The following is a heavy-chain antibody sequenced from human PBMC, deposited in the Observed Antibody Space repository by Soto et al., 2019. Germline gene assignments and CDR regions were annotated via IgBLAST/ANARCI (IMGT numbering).Heavy chain of an antibody. CDR2: IIPIFGTA. CDR1: GGTFSSYA. Sequence: ASVKVSCKASGGTFSSYAISWVRQAPGQGLEWMGGIIPIFGTANYAQKFQGRVTITADESTSTAYMELSSLRSEDTAVYYCARGGHSSGWYRDGTFDYWGQGTLVTVSS. V-gene: IGHV1-69*13. J-gene: IGHJ4*02. CDR3: ARGGHSSGWYRDGTFDY. D-gene: IGHD6-19*01.